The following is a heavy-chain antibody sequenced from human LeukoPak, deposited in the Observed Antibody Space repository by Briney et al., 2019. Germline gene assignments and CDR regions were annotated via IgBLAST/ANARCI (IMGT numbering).Heavy chain of an antibody. CDR3: GSRDKGYCYGLDV. CDR1: GFTGSSNY. J-gene: IGHJ6*02. CDR2: ISGGGNT. D-gene: IGHD5-24*01. V-gene: IGHV3-66*01. Sequence: PGGSLRLSCVASGFTGSSNYMSWVRQAPGKGLEWVSIISGGGNTYYADSVKDRFTISRDNSKSTMYLQMKSLRAEDTAVYYCGSRDKGYCYGLDVWGQGTTVTVSS.